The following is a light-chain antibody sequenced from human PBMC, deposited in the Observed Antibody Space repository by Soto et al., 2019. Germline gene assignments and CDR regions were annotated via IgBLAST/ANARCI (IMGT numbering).Light chain of an antibody. J-gene: IGKJ1*01. CDR2: DAS. CDR1: QSISSW. V-gene: IGKV1-5*01. Sequence: DIPMTQSPSTLSASVGDRVTITCRASQSISSWLAWYQQKPGKAPKLLIYDASSLKSGVPPRFSGSGSETEFTLNISSLQPDDFATYYCQQYNSYWTFGQGTKVEIK. CDR3: QQYNSYWT.